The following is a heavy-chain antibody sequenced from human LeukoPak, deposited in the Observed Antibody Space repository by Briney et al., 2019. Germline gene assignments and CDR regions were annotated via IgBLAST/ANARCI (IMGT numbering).Heavy chain of an antibody. J-gene: IGHJ4*02. CDR3: ARARSTGYYVADY. D-gene: IGHD3-9*01. CDR2: ISSGSTYT. V-gene: IGHV3-11*05. Sequence: GGSLRLSCAASGFAFSDYYMTWIRQAPGKGLEWVSYISSGSTYTNYGDSVKGRFTISRDNAKNSLYLQMNSLRAEDTALYYCARARSTGYYVADYWGQGTLVTVSS. CDR1: GFAFSDYY.